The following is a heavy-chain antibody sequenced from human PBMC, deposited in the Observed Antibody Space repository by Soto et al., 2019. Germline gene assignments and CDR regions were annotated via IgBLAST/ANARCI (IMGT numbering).Heavy chain of an antibody. J-gene: IGHJ5*02. CDR1: GFTFSSYG. Sequence: QVQLVESGGGVVQPGRSLRLSCAASGFTFSSYGMHWVRQAPGKGLEWVAVIWYDGSNKYYADSVKGRFTISRDNSKNTLYLQMNSLRAEDTAVYYCARDCSSSWQSDNWFDPWGQGTLVTVSS. D-gene: IGHD6-13*01. V-gene: IGHV3-33*01. CDR2: IWYDGSNK. CDR3: ARDCSSSWQSDNWFDP.